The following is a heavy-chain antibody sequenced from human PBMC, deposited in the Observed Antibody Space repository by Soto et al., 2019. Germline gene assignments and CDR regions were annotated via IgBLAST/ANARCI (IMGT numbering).Heavy chain of an antibody. CDR1: GGSISSGGYS. CDR3: ARGGDERTTVGQFDY. D-gene: IGHD4-17*01. J-gene: IGHJ4*02. CDR2: IYHSGST. Sequence: PSETLALTCAVSGGSISSGGYSWSWIRQPPGKGLEWIGYIYHSGSTYYNPSLKSRVTISVDRSKNQFSLKLSSVTAADTAVYYCARGGDERTTVGQFDYWGQGTLVTVSS. V-gene: IGHV4-30-2*01.